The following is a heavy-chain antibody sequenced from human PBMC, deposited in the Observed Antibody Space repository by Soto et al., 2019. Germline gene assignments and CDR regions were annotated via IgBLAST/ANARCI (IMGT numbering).Heavy chain of an antibody. CDR2: ISAYNGNT. D-gene: IGHD6-13*01. CDR1: GYTFTSYG. V-gene: IGHV1-18*01. J-gene: IGHJ4*02. CDR3: ARDAAAGLNDY. Sequence: QVQLVQSGAEVKKPGASVKVSCKASGYTFTSYGISWVRQAPGQGPEWMGWISAYNGNTKYVQKFQGRVTMTTDTSTSTAYIELRSLTSDDTAVYYCARDAAAGLNDYWGQGTLVTVSS.